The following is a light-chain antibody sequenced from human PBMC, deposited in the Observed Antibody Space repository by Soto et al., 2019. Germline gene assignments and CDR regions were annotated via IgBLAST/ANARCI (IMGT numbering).Light chain of an antibody. CDR2: EVS. CDR3: CSYAGSSTFSYV. J-gene: IGLJ1*01. V-gene: IGLV2-23*02. Sequence: QSVLTQPASVSGSPGQSITISCTGTSSDVGSYNLVSWYPQHPGKAPKLMIYEVSKRPSGVSNRFSGSKSGNTASLTISGLQAEDEADYYCCSYAGSSTFSYVFGTGTKVTVL. CDR1: SSDVGSYNL.